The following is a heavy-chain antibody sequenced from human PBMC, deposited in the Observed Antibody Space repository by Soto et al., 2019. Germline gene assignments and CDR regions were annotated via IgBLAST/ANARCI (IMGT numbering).Heavy chain of an antibody. D-gene: IGHD3-22*01. CDR2: IYFSGTT. Sequence: PSETLSLTCTVSGGSISSGGYYWSWIRQHPGKGLEWIGTIYFSGTTYYNPSLKSRVTISVYTSKSQFSLKLSSVTAADTAVYYCARRDRSGFSYWLDTWGQGTLVTVSS. V-gene: IGHV4-31*03. CDR1: GGSISSGGYY. CDR3: ARRDRSGFSYWLDT. J-gene: IGHJ5*02.